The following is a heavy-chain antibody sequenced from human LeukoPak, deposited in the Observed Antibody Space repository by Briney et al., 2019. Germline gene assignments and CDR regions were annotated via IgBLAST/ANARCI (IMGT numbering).Heavy chain of an antibody. V-gene: IGHV3-11*06. D-gene: IGHD2-15*01. CDR2: ISSSSSYT. CDR3: AKYVAAGDAFDI. Sequence: PGGSLRLSCAASGLTFSDYYMSWIRQAPGKGLEWVSYISSSSSYTNYADSVKGRFTISRDNAKNSLYLQMNSLRAEDTAVYYCAKYVAAGDAFDIWGQGTMVTVSS. J-gene: IGHJ3*02. CDR1: GLTFSDYY.